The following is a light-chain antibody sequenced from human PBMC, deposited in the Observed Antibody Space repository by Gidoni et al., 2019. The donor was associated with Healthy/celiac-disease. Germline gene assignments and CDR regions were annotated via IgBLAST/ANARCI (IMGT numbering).Light chain of an antibody. Sequence: SYELTQPPSVSVSPGQTARITCSGDALPKQYAYWYQQKPGQAPVLVIYKDIERPSGIPERFSGSSSGTTVTLTISGVQAEDEADYYCQSADSSAPYYVFGTGTKVTVL. V-gene: IGLV3-25*02. CDR1: ALPKQY. CDR2: KDI. CDR3: QSADSSAPYYV. J-gene: IGLJ1*01.